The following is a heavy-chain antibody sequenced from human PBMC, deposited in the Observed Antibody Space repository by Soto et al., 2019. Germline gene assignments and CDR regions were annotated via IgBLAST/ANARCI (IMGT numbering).Heavy chain of an antibody. D-gene: IGHD2-15*01. CDR3: AKGKSSVSDRDFDP. CDR2: IYYSGST. J-gene: IGHJ5*02. CDR1: GGSISSYY. V-gene: IGHV4-59*01. Sequence: SETLSLTCTVSGGSISSYYWSWIRQPPGKGLEWIGYIYYSGSTNYNPSLKSRVTISVDTSKNQFSLKLSSVTAADTAVYYCAKGKSSVSDRDFDPWGQGTLVTVSS.